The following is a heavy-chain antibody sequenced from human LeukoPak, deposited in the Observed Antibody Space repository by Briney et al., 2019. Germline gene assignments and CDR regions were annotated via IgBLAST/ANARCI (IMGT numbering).Heavy chain of an antibody. Sequence: GGSLRLSCAASGFTFSSYEMNWVRQAPGKGLEWVSYISSSGSTIYYADSVKGRFAISRDNAKNSLYLQMNGLRVEDTAVYYCARVYYASWSGQPLSQHWLDPWGQGTLVTVSS. CDR2: ISSSGSTI. V-gene: IGHV3-48*03. D-gene: IGHD3-3*01. J-gene: IGHJ5*02. CDR3: ARVYYASWSGQPLSQHWLDP. CDR1: GFTFSSYE.